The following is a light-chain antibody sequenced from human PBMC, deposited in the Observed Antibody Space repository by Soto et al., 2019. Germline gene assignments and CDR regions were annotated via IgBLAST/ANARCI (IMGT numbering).Light chain of an antibody. Sequence: QSALTQPASVSGSPGQSITISCTGTSSDVGGYNYVSWCQQHPGKAPKLMIYEVSNRPSGVSNRFSGSKSGNTASLTISGLQAEDEADYYCSSYTSSSIYVFGTGTKVTVL. CDR1: SSDVGGYNY. CDR2: EVS. CDR3: SSYTSSSIYV. V-gene: IGLV2-14*01. J-gene: IGLJ1*01.